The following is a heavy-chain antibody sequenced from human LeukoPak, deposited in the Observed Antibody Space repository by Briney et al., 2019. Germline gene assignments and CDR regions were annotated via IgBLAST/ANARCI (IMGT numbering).Heavy chain of an antibody. CDR3: ARTVATIALPSFKY. CDR1: GFTFNSYA. V-gene: IGHV3-30*03. Sequence: PGGSLRLSCTASGFTFNSYAMYWVRQSPGKGLEWVAAISYDGSNKNFADSVKGRFTVSRDNSRNTLYLQMNSLRDEDSAVYYCARTVATIALPSFKYWGQGTLVTVSP. D-gene: IGHD5-12*01. CDR2: ISYDGSNK. J-gene: IGHJ4*02.